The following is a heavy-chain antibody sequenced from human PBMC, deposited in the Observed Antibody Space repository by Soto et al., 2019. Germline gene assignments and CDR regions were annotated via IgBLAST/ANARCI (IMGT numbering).Heavy chain of an antibody. D-gene: IGHD4-17*01. CDR3: ATDYGDYLRFDP. CDR1: GGSISSGDYY. V-gene: IGHV4-30-4*01. CDR2: IYYSGST. J-gene: IGHJ5*02. Sequence: PSETLSLTCTVSGGSISSGDYYWSWIRQPPGKGLEWIGYIYYSGSTYYNPSLKSRVTISVDTSKNQFSLKLSSVTAADTAVYYCATDYGDYLRFDPWGQGTLVTVSS.